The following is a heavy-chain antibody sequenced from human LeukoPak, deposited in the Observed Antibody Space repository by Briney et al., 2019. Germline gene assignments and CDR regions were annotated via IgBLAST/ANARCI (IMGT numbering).Heavy chain of an antibody. Sequence: GGSLRLSCAASGFTFSSYAMHWVRQAPGKGLEWVAVISYDGSNKYYADSVKGRFTISRDNSKNTLYLQMNSLRAEDTAVYYCARDYVDTAMGFDDAFDIWGQGTMVTVSS. V-gene: IGHV3-30*04. J-gene: IGHJ3*02. CDR1: GFTFSSYA. CDR2: ISYDGSNK. CDR3: ARDYVDTAMGFDDAFDI. D-gene: IGHD5-18*01.